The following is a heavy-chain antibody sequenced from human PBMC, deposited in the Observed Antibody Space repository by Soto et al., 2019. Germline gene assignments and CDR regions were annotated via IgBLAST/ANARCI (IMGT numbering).Heavy chain of an antibody. Sequence: SETLSLTCTVSGGSISSSSYYWGWIRQPPGKGLEWIGSIYYSGSTYYNPSLKSRVTISVDTSKNQFSLKLSSVTAADTAVYYCARHRGFYDILTGYYSPQSGAFDIWGQGTMVTVSS. J-gene: IGHJ3*02. V-gene: IGHV4-39*01. CDR1: GGSISSSSYY. D-gene: IGHD3-9*01. CDR3: ARHRGFYDILTGYYSPQSGAFDI. CDR2: IYYSGST.